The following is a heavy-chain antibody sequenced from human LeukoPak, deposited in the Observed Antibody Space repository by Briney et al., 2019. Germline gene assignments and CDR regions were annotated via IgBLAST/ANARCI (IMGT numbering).Heavy chain of an antibody. CDR1: GSTFSSYA. CDR3: AKVTRSYYYDSSGYVDY. D-gene: IGHD3-22*01. J-gene: IGHJ4*02. CDR2: ISGSGGST. Sequence: GGSLRLSCAASGSTFSSYAMSWVRQAPGKGLEWVSAISGSGGSTYYADSVKGRFTISRDNSKNTLYLQMNSLRAEDTAVYYCAKVTRSYYYDSSGYVDYWGQGTLVTVSS. V-gene: IGHV3-23*01.